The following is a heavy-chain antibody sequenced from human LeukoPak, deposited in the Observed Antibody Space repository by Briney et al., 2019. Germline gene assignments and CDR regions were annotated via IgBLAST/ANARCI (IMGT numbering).Heavy chain of an antibody. CDR3: ARAGTSGWYGEY. CDR1: GGSISTYY. CDR2: IAYNGNT. J-gene: IGHJ4*02. D-gene: IGHD6-19*01. Sequence: PSETLSLTCTVSGGSISTYYWSWIRQPPGKGLEWVGYIAYNGNTNYSPSLKSRVTMSIDTSKSQFSLRLRSMTAADTAVYYCARAGTSGWYGEYWGQGILVTVSS. V-gene: IGHV4-59*01.